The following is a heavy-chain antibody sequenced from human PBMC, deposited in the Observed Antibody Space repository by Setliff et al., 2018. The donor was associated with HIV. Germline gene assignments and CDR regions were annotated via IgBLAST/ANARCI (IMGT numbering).Heavy chain of an antibody. J-gene: IGHJ3*02. CDR3: ARRAVAGVGDAFDI. CDR1: GYAFSDYS. CDR2: INPDSRGT. V-gene: IGHV1-2*06. D-gene: IGHD6-19*01. Sequence: GASVKVSCKTSGYAFSDYSIHWVRQAPGQGLEWVGRINPDSRGTNYAQTFQGRVTMTRDTSISTAYLELSRLRSDDTAVYYCARRAVAGVGDAFDIWGQGTMVTVSS.